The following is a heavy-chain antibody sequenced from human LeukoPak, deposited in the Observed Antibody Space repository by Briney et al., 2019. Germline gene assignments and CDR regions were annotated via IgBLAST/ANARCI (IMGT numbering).Heavy chain of an antibody. CDR3: ASFRPPPHVYGDDTGY. J-gene: IGHJ4*02. V-gene: IGHV4-39*07. D-gene: IGHD4-17*01. Sequence: SETLSLTCTVSGGSISSSSYYWGWIRQPPGKGLEWIGSIYYSGSTYYNPSLKSRVTISVDTSKNQFSLKLSSVTAADTAVYYCASFRPPPHVYGDDTGYWGQGTLVTVSS. CDR1: GGSISSSSYY. CDR2: IYYSGST.